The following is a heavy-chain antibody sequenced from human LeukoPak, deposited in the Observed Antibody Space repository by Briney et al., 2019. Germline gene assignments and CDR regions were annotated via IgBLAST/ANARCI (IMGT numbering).Heavy chain of an antibody. J-gene: IGHJ4*02. V-gene: IGHV4-30-4*01. D-gene: IGHD3-10*01. CDR1: GGSISSGDCY. Sequence: SQTLSLTCTVSGGSISSGDCYWSWIRQPPGKGLEWIGYIYYSGSTYYNPCLKSRVTISVDTSKNQFSLKLSSVTAADTAVYYCARDGENDYWGQGTLVTVSS. CDR2: IYYSGST. CDR3: ARDGENDY.